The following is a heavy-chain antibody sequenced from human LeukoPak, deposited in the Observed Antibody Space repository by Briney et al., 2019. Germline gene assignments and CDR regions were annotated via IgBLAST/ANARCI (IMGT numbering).Heavy chain of an antibody. CDR3: ARGDGYYYDSSGPNY. V-gene: IGHV3-21*01. Sequence: GGSLRLSCAASGFTFSSYSMDWVRQAPGKGLEWVSSISSSSSYIYYADSVKGRFTISRDNAKNSLYLQMNSLRAEDTAVYYCARGDGYYYDSSGPNYWGQGTLVTVSS. CDR1: GFTFSSYS. D-gene: IGHD3-22*01. CDR2: ISSSSSYI. J-gene: IGHJ4*02.